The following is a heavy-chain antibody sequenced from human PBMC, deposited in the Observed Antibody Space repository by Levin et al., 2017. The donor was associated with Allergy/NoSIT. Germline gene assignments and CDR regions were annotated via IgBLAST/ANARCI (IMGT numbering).Heavy chain of an antibody. Sequence: GGSLRLSCAASGFTFNGYWMHWVRQAPGKGLMWVSRLNSDGSRAAYADSVKGRFTISRDNAKNTLFLHMSSLRAEDTAVYYCAKDRGDVAVVGTASKHYYHGMDVWGQGTTVTVSS. CDR3: AKDRGDVAVVGTASKHYYHGMDV. J-gene: IGHJ6*02. CDR2: LNSDGSRA. CDR1: GFTFNGYW. D-gene: IGHD3-3*01. V-gene: IGHV3-74*01.